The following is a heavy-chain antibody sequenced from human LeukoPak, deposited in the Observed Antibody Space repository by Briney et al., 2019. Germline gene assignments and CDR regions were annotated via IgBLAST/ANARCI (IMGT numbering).Heavy chain of an antibody. J-gene: IGHJ4*02. D-gene: IGHD6-13*01. CDR1: GFTFSSYA. CDR3: AREISAAARLDY. CDR2: ISYDGSNK. Sequence: PGRSLRLSCAASGFTFSSYAMDWVRQAPGKGLEWVAFISYDGSNKYYADSVKGRFTISRDNSKNTLYLQMNSLRADDTAVYYCAREISAAARLDYWGQGTLVTVSS. V-gene: IGHV3-30-3*01.